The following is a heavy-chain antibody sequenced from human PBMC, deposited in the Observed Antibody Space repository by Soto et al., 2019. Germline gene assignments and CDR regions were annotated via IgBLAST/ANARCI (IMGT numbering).Heavy chain of an antibody. Sequence: GESLKISCVASGFTFSRYWMSWVRQAPGKGLEWVANIKQDGSEKYYVDSVKGRFTISRDNAKNSLYLQMNSLRVDDTALYYCARDGTGAPVWGNYRADYWGHGALVTVSS. CDR1: GFTFSRYW. D-gene: IGHD3-16*02. V-gene: IGHV3-7*03. J-gene: IGHJ4*03. CDR3: ARDGTGAPVWGNYRADY. CDR2: IKQDGSEK.